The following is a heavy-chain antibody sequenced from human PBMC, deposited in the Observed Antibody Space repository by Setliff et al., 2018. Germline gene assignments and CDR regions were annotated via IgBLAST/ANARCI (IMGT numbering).Heavy chain of an antibody. J-gene: IGHJ2*01. Sequence: GASVKVSCKASGYSFSDFYMHWVRQVPGEGLEALGRIDPRDDFTVYAERFKDRLTITADTSTDTSYMEMSSLRFEDTAVYYCARDGSYYDRGGNRTWFFDLWGRGTLVTVSS. CDR1: GYSFSDFY. V-gene: IGHV1-69-2*01. CDR3: ARDGSYYDRGGNRTWFFDL. CDR2: IDPRDDFT. D-gene: IGHD3-22*01.